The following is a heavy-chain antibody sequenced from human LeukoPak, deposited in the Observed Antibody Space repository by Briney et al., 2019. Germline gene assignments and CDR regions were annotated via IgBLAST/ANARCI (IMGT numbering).Heavy chain of an antibody. Sequence: SETLSPTCAVYGGSFSGYYWSWIRQPPGKGLEWIGEINHSGSTNYNPSLKSRVTISVDTSKNQFSLKLSSVTAADTAGYYCGRLGYYIKNWYYYYMDGWGKGTTVTISS. CDR2: INHSGST. V-gene: IGHV4-34*01. D-gene: IGHD3-10*01. J-gene: IGHJ6*03. CDR1: GGSFSGYY. CDR3: GRLGYYIKNWYYYYMDG.